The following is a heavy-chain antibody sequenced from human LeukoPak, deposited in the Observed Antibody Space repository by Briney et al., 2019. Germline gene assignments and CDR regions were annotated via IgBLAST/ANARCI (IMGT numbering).Heavy chain of an antibody. V-gene: IGHV1-69*04. D-gene: IGHD3-10*01. CDR3: ARDMVRGVITGYYFDY. J-gene: IGHJ4*02. Sequence: ASVKVSCKASGGTFSSYTISWVRQAPGQGLEWMGRIIPILGIANYAQKLQGRVTITADKSTSTAYMELSSLRSEDTAVYYCARDMVRGVITGYYFDYWGQGTLVTVSS. CDR1: GGTFSSYT. CDR2: IIPILGIA.